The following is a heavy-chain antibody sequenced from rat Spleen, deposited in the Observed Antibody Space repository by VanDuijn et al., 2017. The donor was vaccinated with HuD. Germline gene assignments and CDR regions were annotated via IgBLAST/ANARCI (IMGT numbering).Heavy chain of an antibody. CDR3: VREDAGVNY. J-gene: IGHJ2*01. D-gene: IGHD1-4*01. CDR2: INKDSRTI. V-gene: IGHV4-2*01. CDR1: GFNFNDYW. Sequence: EVQLVESGGDLVQSGRSLKLSCAASGFNFNDYWRGWVRQAPGKGLEWIGEINKDSRTIKYSPSLKDKFTISRDNAQNTLYLQMSKLRSEDTATYYCVREDAGVNYWGQGVMVTVSS.